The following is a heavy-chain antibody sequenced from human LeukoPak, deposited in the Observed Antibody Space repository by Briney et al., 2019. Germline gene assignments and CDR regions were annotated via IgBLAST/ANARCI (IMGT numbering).Heavy chain of an antibody. V-gene: IGHV1-8*03. CDR2: MNPNSGNT. D-gene: IGHD3-10*01. CDR3: AMFPRKRGAFDI. Sequence: GASVKVSCKASGYTFTSYDINWVRQATGQGLEWMGWMNPNSGNTGYAQKFQGRVTITRNTSISTAYMELSSLRSEDTAVYYCAMFPRKRGAFDIWGQGTMVTVSS. CDR1: GYTFTSYD. J-gene: IGHJ3*02.